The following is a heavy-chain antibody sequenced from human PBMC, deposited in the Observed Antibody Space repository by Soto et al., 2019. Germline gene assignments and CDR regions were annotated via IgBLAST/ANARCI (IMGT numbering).Heavy chain of an antibody. CDR3: ARESIVGSADDAFDV. D-gene: IGHD1-26*01. CDR1: GFTLSDHY. Sequence: ELHLVESGGGLVQPGGSLRLSCAASGFTLSDHYMSWIRQAPGKGLEWVANIKQDASDIYYVDSMKGRFTISRDNAKNTVYLQMDSLKAEDTAVYYCARESIVGSADDAFDVWGQGTVVTVSS. V-gene: IGHV3-7*04. J-gene: IGHJ3*01. CDR2: IKQDASDI.